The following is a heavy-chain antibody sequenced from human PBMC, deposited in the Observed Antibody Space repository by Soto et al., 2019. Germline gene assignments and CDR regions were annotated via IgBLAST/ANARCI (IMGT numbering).Heavy chain of an antibody. CDR2: FDPEDGET. J-gene: IGHJ4*02. CDR1: GYTLTELS. Sequence: ASVKVSCKVSGYTLTELSMHWVRQAPGKGLEWMGGFDPEDGETIYAQKFQGRVTMTVDTATYTAYMELSSLRSEDTAVYYCATEHKPATPYSSGESDDYWGQGTLVTVSS. CDR3: ATEHKPATPYSSGESDDY. V-gene: IGHV1-24*01. D-gene: IGHD6-19*01.